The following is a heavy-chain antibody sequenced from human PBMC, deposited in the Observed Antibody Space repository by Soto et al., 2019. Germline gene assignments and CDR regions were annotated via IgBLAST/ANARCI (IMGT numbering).Heavy chain of an antibody. V-gene: IGHV3-7*03. CDR2: IKQDGSEK. CDR3: ARENILTGYGSYYYYGMDV. J-gene: IGHJ6*02. CDR1: GFTLFCYW. Sequence: GGVLKIFFAGSGFTLFCYWVSWGRPGPGEGLEWVANIKQDGSEKYYVDSVKGRFTISRDNAKNSLYLQMNSLRAEDTAVYYCARENILTGYGSYYYYGMDVWGQGTTVTVSS. D-gene: IGHD3-9*01.